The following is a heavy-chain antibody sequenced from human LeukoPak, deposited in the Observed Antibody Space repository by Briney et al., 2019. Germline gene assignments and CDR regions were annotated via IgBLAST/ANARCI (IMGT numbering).Heavy chain of an antibody. V-gene: IGHV1-18*01. CDR3: ARELSTYYDSSGYYNY. CDR1: DYTFTRYG. D-gene: IGHD3-22*01. Sequence: ASVRVSCKASDYTFTRYGISWVRQAPGQGLEWMGWISGYNGNTNYAQKLQGRVTMTTDTFTSTAYMELRSLRSDETAVYYCARELSTYYDSSGYYNYWGQGTLVTVSS. J-gene: IGHJ4*02. CDR2: ISGYNGNT.